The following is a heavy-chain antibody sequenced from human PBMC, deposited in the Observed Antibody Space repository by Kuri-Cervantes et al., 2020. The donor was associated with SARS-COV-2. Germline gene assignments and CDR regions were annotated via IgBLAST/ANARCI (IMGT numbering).Heavy chain of an antibody. Sequence: SVKVSCKASGHTFSSHGISWVRQAPGQGLEWMGGIIPIFGTANYAQKFQGRVTITADESTSTAYMELSSLRSEDTAVYYCARVSGRYSSGWYGSVGVAFDIWGQGTMVTVSS. D-gene: IGHD6-19*01. J-gene: IGHJ3*02. V-gene: IGHV1-69*13. CDR3: ARVSGRYSSGWYGSVGVAFDI. CDR1: GHTFSSHG. CDR2: IIPIFGTA.